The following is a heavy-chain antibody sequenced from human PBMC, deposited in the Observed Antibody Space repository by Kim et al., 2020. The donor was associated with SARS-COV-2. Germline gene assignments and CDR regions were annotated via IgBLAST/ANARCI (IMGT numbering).Heavy chain of an antibody. Sequence: SVKVSCKASGGTFSSYAISWVRQAPRQGLEWMGGIIPIFGTANYAQKFQGRVTITADESTSTAYMELSSLRSEDTAVYYCARVSASTSFHAHYYYGMDVWGQGTTVTVSS. V-gene: IGHV1-69*13. CDR3: ARVSASTSFHAHYYYGMDV. D-gene: IGHD2-2*01. J-gene: IGHJ6*02. CDR1: GGTFSSYA. CDR2: IIPIFGTA.